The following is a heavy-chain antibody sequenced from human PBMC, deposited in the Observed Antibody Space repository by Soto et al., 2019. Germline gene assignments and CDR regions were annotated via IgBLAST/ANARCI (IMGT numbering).Heavy chain of an antibody. V-gene: IGHV1-2*04. CDR1: GYTFTGYY. J-gene: IGHJ6*02. D-gene: IGHD2-15*01. Sequence: ASVKVSCKASGYTFTGYYMRWVRQAPGQGLEWMGWINPNSGGTNYAQKFQGWVTMTRDTSISTAYMELSRPRSDDTAVYYCARSCSGGSCYSTDYYGMDVWGQGTTVTVSS. CDR3: ARSCSGGSCYSTDYYGMDV. CDR2: INPNSGGT.